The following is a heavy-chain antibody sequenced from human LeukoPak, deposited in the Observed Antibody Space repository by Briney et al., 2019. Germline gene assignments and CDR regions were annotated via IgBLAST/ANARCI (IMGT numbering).Heavy chain of an antibody. D-gene: IGHD6-19*01. CDR3: VGYTSGWTVIY. V-gene: IGHV3-23*01. CDR2: ILSRGSRT. J-gene: IGHJ4*02. Sequence: PGGSLRLSCAASGFTFGTYAMSWVRQAPGKGLEWVSVILSRGSRTFYADSVKGWVTISRDNSKNTVYLQMNSLRADDTAIYYCVGYTSGWTVIYWGQGTLVIVSS. CDR1: GFTFGTYA.